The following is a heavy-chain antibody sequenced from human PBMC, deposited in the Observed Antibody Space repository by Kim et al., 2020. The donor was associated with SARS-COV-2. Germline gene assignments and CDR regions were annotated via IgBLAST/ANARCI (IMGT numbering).Heavy chain of an antibody. V-gene: IGHV1-2*02. D-gene: IGHD6-6*01. Sequence: QKFQGRVTMTRDTSISTAYMELSRLRSDDTAVYYCASASIAARAPFAFDIWGQGTMVTVSS. CDR3: ASASIAARAPFAFDI. J-gene: IGHJ3*02.